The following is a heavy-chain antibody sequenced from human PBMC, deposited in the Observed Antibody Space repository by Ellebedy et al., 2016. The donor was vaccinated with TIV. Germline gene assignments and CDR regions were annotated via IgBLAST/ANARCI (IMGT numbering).Heavy chain of an antibody. CDR3: ASSPHSSDSY. D-gene: IGHD6-19*01. V-gene: IGHV3-23*01. CDR1: GFTFSSYA. CDR2: ISGSSGHT. J-gene: IGHJ4*02. Sequence: GESLKISCAASGFTFSSYAMSWVRQAPGMGLEWVSAISGSSGHTYYADAVKGRFTISRDNAKKTLYLQMNSLRAEYTAVYYCASSPHSSDSYWGQGTLVTVSS.